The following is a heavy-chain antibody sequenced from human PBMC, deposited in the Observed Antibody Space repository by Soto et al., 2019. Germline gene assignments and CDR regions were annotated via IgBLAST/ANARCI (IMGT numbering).Heavy chain of an antibody. CDR2: ISAYNGNT. V-gene: IGHV1-18*01. Sequence: ASVKVSCKASGYTFTSYGISWVRQAPGQGLEWMGWISAYNGNTNYAQKLQGRVTMTTDTSTSTAYMELRSLRSDDTAVYYCARRPYDILTGYYKRIGYYGMDVWGQGTTVTVSS. J-gene: IGHJ6*02. CDR3: ARRPYDILTGYYKRIGYYGMDV. D-gene: IGHD3-9*01. CDR1: GYTFTSYG.